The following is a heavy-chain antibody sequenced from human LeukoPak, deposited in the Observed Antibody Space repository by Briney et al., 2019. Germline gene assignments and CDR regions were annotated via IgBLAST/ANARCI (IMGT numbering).Heavy chain of an antibody. Sequence: ETLSLTCTVSGGSISSYYMSWVRQAPGKGLEWVSVIYTDGSTYYADSAKGRFTISRDNSKNTLYLQMNSLRAEDTAVYYCARVRSPEWFGELLYYMDVWGKGTTVTISS. CDR1: GGSISSYY. D-gene: IGHD3-10*01. CDR2: IYTDGST. CDR3: ARVRSPEWFGELLYYMDV. V-gene: IGHV3-53*01. J-gene: IGHJ6*03.